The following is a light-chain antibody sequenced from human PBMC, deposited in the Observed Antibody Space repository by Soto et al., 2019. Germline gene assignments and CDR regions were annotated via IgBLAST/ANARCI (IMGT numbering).Light chain of an antibody. CDR2: AAS. CDR1: QSISSY. J-gene: IGKJ1*01. CDR3: QQCSSTPRT. Sequence: DIQMTQSPSSLSASVGDRVTITCRASQSISSYLNWYQQKPGKAPKLLIYAASSLQSGVPSRFSGSGYGTDFTLTISSLQPEDFATYYCQQCSSTPRTFGQGTKVEIK. V-gene: IGKV1-39*01.